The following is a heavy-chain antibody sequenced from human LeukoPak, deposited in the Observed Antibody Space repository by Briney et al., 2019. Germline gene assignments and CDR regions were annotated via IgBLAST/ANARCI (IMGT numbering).Heavy chain of an antibody. CDR1: GYTFTSYD. CDR3: ARGGWDIAVVPAAIREYYYYYMDV. CDR2: MNPNSGNT. V-gene: IGHV1-8*01. D-gene: IGHD2-2*02. J-gene: IGHJ6*03. Sequence: ASVKVSCKASGYTFTSYDINWVRQATGQGLEWMGWMNPNSGNTGYAQKFQGRVTMTRNTSISTAYMELSSLRSEDTAVYYCARGGWDIAVVPAAIREYYYYYMDVWGKGTTVTVSS.